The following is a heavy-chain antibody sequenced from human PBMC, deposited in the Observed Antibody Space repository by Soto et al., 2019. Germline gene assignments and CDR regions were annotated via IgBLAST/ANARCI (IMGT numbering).Heavy chain of an antibody. CDR1: GFTVSNNH. CDR2: VHGGGST. V-gene: IGHV3-53*01. D-gene: IGHD3-16*01. Sequence: VQLVESGGGLIQPGGSLRLSCAASGFTVSNNHMTWVRQAAGQGLELVSFVHGGGSTSYADSVKGRFTISRDNSKNTLYLQMDSLRAEDTAIYYCAGRLTTAASLDYWGRGTLDTVSS. CDR3: AGRLTTAASLDY. J-gene: IGHJ4*02.